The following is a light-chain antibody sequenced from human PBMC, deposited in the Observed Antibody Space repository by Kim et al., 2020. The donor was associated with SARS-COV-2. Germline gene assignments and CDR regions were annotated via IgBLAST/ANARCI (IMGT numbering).Light chain of an antibody. CDR2: DTS. V-gene: IGKV3-15*01. CDR1: QSVSTN. J-gene: IGKJ1*01. Sequence: VSPVERATLSCRAGQSVSTNVAWYQQKPGQAPRLLIYDTSRRATGIPARFSGDGSGTEFTLSISSLQSEDFALYYCQQYNDWVWTFGQGTKVDIK. CDR3: QQYNDWVWT.